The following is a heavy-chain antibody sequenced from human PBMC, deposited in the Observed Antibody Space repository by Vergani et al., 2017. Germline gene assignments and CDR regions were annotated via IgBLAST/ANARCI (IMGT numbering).Heavy chain of an antibody. CDR1: GYSFTSYW. V-gene: IGHV5-51*01. CDR2: IHPGDSDT. J-gene: IGHJ6*02. Sequence: EVQLVQSGAEVKKPGESLKISCKGSGYSFTSYWIGWVRQMPGKGLEWMGIIHPGDSDTRYSPSFQGQVTISADKSISTAYLQWSSLKASDTAMYYWARHMSARGSSSGDYYYGMDVWGQGTTVTVSS. D-gene: IGHD6-6*01. CDR3: ARHMSARGSSSGDYYYGMDV.